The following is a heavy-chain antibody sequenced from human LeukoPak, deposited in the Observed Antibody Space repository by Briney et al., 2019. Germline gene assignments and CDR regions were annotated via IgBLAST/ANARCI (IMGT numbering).Heavy chain of an antibody. CDR2: ISYDGSNK. CDR1: GFTFSSYG. V-gene: IGHV3-30*18. D-gene: IGHD3-10*01. J-gene: IGHJ4*02. CDR3: AKFYYGSGSYYNEYYFDY. Sequence: PGGSLRLSCAASGFTFSSYGMHWVRQAPGKGLEWVAVISYDGSNKYYADSVKGRFTISRDNSKNTLYLQMNSLRAEDTAVYYCAKFYYGSGSYYNEYYFDYWGQGTLVTVSS.